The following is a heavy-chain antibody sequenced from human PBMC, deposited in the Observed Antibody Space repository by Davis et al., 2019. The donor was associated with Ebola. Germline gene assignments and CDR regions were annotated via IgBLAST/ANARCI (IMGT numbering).Heavy chain of an antibody. CDR3: ARATPIVGSGSPSYYYYYYGMDV. J-gene: IGHJ6*02. CDR1: GYTFTSYY. Sequence: AASVKVSCKASGYTFTSYYMHWVRQAPGQGLEWMGWINPNSGGTNYAQKFQGWVTMTRDTSISTAYMELSRLRSDDTAVYYCARATPIVGSGSPSYYYYYYGMDVWGQGTTVTVSS. V-gene: IGHV1-2*04. D-gene: IGHD3-10*01. CDR2: INPNSGGT.